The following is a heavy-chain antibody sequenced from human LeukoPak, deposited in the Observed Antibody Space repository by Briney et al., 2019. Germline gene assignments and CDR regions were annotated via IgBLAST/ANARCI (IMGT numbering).Heavy chain of an antibody. CDR1: GFTFSSYA. V-gene: IGHV3-23*01. D-gene: IGHD1-26*01. Sequence: GGSLRLSCAGSGFTFSSYAMSWVRQAPGKGLEWVSTISGSGGAGTYYADSVKGRFTVSRDNSRNTLYLPMNSLRAEDAAVYYCVKDRGGSPFYGMDVWGQGTTVTVSS. CDR2: ISGSGGAGT. J-gene: IGHJ6*02. CDR3: VKDRGGSPFYGMDV.